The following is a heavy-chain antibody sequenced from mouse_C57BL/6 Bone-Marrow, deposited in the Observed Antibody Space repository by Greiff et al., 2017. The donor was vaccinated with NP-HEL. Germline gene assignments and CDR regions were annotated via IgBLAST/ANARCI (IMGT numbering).Heavy chain of an antibody. CDR2: IYPRSGNT. D-gene: IGHD1-1*01. J-gene: IGHJ2*01. CDR3: ARLGNYGYYFDY. V-gene: IGHV1-81*01. CDR1: GYTFTSYG. Sequence: ESGAELARPGASVKLSCKASGYTFTSYGISWVKQRTGQGLEWIGEIYPRSGNTYYNEKFKGKATLTADKSSSTAYMELRSLTSDDSAVYFCARLGNYGYYFDYWGQGTTLTVSS.